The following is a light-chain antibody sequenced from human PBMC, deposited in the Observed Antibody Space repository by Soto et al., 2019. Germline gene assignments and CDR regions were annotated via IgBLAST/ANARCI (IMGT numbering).Light chain of an antibody. V-gene: IGKV3-15*01. Sequence: EIVMTQSPATLSVSPGERATLSCRASQSVSTNLGWYQQKPGQAPRLLIYAASTRATVIPARFSGSGSGTVFNLTISSQQSEDSAVFYCQQYHIWPTFTFGQWTKLEIK. CDR1: QSVSTN. CDR3: QQYHIWPTFT. CDR2: AAS. J-gene: IGKJ2*01.